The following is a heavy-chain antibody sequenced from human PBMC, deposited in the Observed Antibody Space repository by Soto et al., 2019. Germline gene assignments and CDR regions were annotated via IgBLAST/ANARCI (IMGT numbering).Heavy chain of an antibody. D-gene: IGHD5-18*01. CDR1: GFTFSSYS. CDR3: ARDSGYSYGPFDY. CDR2: ISSSSSTI. Sequence: PGGSLRLSCAASGFTFSSYSMNWVRQAPGEGLEWVSYISSSSSTIYYADSVKGRFTISRDNAKNSLYLQMNSLRAEDTAVYYCARDSGYSYGPFDYWGQGTLVTVS. V-gene: IGHV3-48*01. J-gene: IGHJ4*02.